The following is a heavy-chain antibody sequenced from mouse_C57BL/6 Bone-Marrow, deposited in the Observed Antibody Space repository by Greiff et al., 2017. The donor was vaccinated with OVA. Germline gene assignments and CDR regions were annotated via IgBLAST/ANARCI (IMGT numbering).Heavy chain of an antibody. D-gene: IGHD1-1*01. J-gene: IGHJ3*01. CDR1: GYTFTDYY. CDR3: ARGNHYGSPWFAY. CDR2: INPNNGGT. Sequence: EVQLQQSGPELVKPGASVKISCKASGYTFTDYYMNWVKQSNGKSLEWIGDINPNNGGTSYNQKFKGTATLTVDKSSSPAFMEHRSLTSEDSVVYYWARGNHYGSPWFAYWGQGTLVTVSA. V-gene: IGHV1-26*01.